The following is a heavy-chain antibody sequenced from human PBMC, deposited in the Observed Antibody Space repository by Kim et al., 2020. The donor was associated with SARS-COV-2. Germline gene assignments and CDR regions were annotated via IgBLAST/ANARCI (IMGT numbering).Heavy chain of an antibody. CDR3: ARRLRDFYYGVDV. D-gene: IGHD4-17*01. V-gene: IGHV3-74*01. CDR2: IYTDGSVT. CDR1: GFTFSSYW. J-gene: IGHJ6*02. Sequence: GGSLRLSCAASGFTFSSYWMHWVRQAPGKGLVWVSRIYTDGSVTSYADSVKGRFTISRDNAKNTLYLQMNSLRVEDTAVYFCARRLRDFYYGVDVWGQGTTVTVSS.